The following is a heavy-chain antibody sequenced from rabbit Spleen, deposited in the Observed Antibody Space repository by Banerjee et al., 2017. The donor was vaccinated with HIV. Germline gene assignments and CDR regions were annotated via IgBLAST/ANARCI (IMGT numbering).Heavy chain of an antibody. D-gene: IGHD7-1*01. CDR2: IYTGDDNP. CDR1: GFSLSSGYY. Sequence: QSLEESGGDLVKPGASLTLTCTASGFSLSSGYYMCWVRQAPGKGLEWIASIYTGDDNPYYASWAKGRFTISKTSSTTVTLQMTSLTAADTATYFCARGVVTGNWFLEYGLDIWGPGTLVTVS. CDR3: ARGVVTGNWFLEYGLDI. V-gene: IGHV1S40*01. J-gene: IGHJ4*02.